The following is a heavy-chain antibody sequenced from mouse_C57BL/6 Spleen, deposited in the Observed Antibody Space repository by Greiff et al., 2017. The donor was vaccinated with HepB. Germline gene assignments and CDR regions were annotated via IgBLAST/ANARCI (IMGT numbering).Heavy chain of an antibody. D-gene: IGHD4-1*01. Sequence: LQESGAELVKPGASVKISCKASGYAFSSYWMNWVKQRPGKGLEWIGQIYPGDGDTNYNGKFKGKATLTADKSSSTAYMQLSSLTSEDSAVYFCARRGGNWDSDYWGQGTTLTVSS. CDR1: GYAFSSYW. CDR3: ARRGGNWDSDY. CDR2: IYPGDGDT. J-gene: IGHJ2*01. V-gene: IGHV1-80*01.